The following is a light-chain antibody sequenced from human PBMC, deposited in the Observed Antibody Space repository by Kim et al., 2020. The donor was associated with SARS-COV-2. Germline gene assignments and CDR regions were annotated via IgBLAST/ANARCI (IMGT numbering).Light chain of an antibody. Sequence: KPVTISCTRSSGSIASSYVQWFQQRPGSTPTTVIYEDDQRPSGVPDRFSGSIDSSSNSASLTISGLETEDEADYYCQSYDSTNPWVFGGGTQLTVL. CDR3: QSYDSTNPWV. J-gene: IGLJ3*02. CDR2: EDD. V-gene: IGLV6-57*01. CDR1: SGSIASSY.